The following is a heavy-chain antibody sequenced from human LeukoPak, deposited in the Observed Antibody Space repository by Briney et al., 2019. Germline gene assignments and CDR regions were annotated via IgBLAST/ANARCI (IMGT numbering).Heavy chain of an antibody. V-gene: IGHV4-30-4*01. D-gene: IGHD3-22*01. CDR2: IYYSGST. J-gene: IGHJ6*02. CDR1: GGPISSGDYY. CDR3: AREALIVVVPYYYYYGMDV. Sequence: SQTLSLTCTVSGGPISSGDYYWSWIRQPPGKGLEWIGYIYYSGSTYYNPSLKSRVTISVDTSKNQFSLKLSSVTAADTAVYYCAREALIVVVPYYYYYGMDVWGQGTTVTVSS.